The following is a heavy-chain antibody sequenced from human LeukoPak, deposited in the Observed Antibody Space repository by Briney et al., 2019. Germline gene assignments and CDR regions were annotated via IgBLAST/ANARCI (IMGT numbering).Heavy chain of an antibody. D-gene: IGHD4-17*01. V-gene: IGHV4-39*01. CDR2: IYYSGST. J-gene: IGHJ3*02. Sequence: PSETLSLTCTVSGGSISGSSYYWGWIRQPPGKGLEWIESIYYSGSTYYNPSLKSRVTISVDTSKNQFSLKLSSVTAADTAVYYFAVGGDYVGELHAFDIWGQGTMVTVSS. CDR3: AVGGDYVGELHAFDI. CDR1: GGSISGSSYY.